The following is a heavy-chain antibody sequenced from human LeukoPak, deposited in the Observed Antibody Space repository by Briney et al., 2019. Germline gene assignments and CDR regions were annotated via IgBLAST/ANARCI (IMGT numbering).Heavy chain of an antibody. Sequence: SETLSLTCAVYGGSFSGYYWSWIRQPPGKGLEWIGEINHSGSTNYNPSLKSRVTISVDTSTDQFSLKLSSVTAADTAVYYSASSSGYCSSTSCYPSYYFDYWGQERLVTVTS. CDR2: INHSGST. V-gene: IGHV4-34*01. J-gene: IGHJ4*02. D-gene: IGHD2-2*01. CDR3: ASSSGYCSSTSCYPSYYFDY. CDR1: GGSFSGYY.